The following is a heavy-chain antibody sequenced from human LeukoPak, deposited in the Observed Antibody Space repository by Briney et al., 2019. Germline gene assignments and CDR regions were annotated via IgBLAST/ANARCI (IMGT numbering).Heavy chain of an antibody. D-gene: IGHD2-21*02. Sequence: GGSLRLSCAASGFTFSSNSMKWVRQAPGKGLEWVSYISSSSSAIYYADSVKGRFTISRDNAKNSLYLQMNSLKAEDTAVYYCARGRDCGGDCYIFDYWGQGTLVTVSS. V-gene: IGHV3-48*04. CDR3: ARGRDCGGDCYIFDY. J-gene: IGHJ4*02. CDR2: ISSSSSAI. CDR1: GFTFSSNS.